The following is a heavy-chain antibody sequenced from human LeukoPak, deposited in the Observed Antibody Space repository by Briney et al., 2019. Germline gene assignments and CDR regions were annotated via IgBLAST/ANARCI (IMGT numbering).Heavy chain of an antibody. CDR3: ARHDCSSTSCYTANNWFDP. J-gene: IGHJ5*02. CDR1: GFTFSSYA. D-gene: IGHD2-2*02. Sequence: GSLRLSCAASGFTFSSYAMSWVRQAPGKGLEWIGYIYYSGSTNYNPSLKSRVTISVDTSKNQFSLKLSSVTAADTAVYYCARHDCSSTSCYTANNWFDPWGQGTLVTVSS. CDR2: IYYSGST. V-gene: IGHV4-59*08.